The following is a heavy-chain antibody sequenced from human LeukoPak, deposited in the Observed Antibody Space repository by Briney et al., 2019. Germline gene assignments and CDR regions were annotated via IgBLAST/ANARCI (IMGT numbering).Heavy chain of an antibody. Sequence: ASVTVSCKASGYTFTGYYMHWVRQAPGQGLEWMGWINPNSGGTNYTQKFQGRVTMTRDTSISTAYMELSRLRSDDTAVYYCARYQSLEMATGWRYFDYWGQGTLVTVSS. CDR1: GYTFTGYY. CDR2: INPNSGGT. V-gene: IGHV1-2*02. D-gene: IGHD5-24*01. J-gene: IGHJ4*02. CDR3: ARYQSLEMATGWRYFDY.